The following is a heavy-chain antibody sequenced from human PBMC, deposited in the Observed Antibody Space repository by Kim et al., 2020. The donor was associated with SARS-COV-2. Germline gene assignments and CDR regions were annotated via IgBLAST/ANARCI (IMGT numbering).Heavy chain of an antibody. V-gene: IGHV3-73*01. CDR3: TRQDELLLWFGELLF. J-gene: IGHJ4*02. Sequence: GVSLRLSCAASGFTFSGSAMHWVRQASGKGLEWVGRIRSKANSYATAYAASVKGRFTISRDDSKNTAYLQMNSLKTEDTAVYYCTRQDELLLWFGELLFWGQGTLVTVSS. CDR2: IRSKANSYAT. D-gene: IGHD3-10*01. CDR1: GFTFSGSA.